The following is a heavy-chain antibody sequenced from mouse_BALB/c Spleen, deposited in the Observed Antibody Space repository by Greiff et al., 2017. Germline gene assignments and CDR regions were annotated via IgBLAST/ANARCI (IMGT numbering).Heavy chain of an antibody. V-gene: IGHV5-12-1*01. Sequence: EVQLQESGGGLVKPGGSLKLSCAASGFAFSSYDMSWVRQTPEKRLEWVAYISSGGGSTYYPDTVKGRFTISRDNAKNTLYLQMSSLKSEDTAMYYCARVYYGSSPFFDYWGQGTTLTVSS. CDR1: GFAFSSYD. J-gene: IGHJ2*01. D-gene: IGHD1-1*01. CDR3: ARVYYGSSPFFDY. CDR2: ISSGGGST.